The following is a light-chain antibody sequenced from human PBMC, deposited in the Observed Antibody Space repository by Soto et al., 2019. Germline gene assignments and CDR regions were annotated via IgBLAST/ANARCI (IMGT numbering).Light chain of an antibody. J-gene: IGKJ2*01. Sequence: DIQMAQSPSSLSASVGDRVTITCRASQNINIDLNWYQQKPGKAPKVLIYAASSLQSGVPSRFSGSGSGTDFTLTISSLQPEDFATYYCQQSSSIPLTFGQGTKLEIK. CDR2: AAS. CDR1: QNINID. CDR3: QQSSSIPLT. V-gene: IGKV1-39*01.